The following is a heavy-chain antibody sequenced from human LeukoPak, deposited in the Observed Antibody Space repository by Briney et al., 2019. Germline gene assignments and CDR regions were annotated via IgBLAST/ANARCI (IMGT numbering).Heavy chain of an antibody. CDR1: GFTFSSYA. J-gene: IGHJ4*02. CDR2: ISYDGSNK. Sequence: GGSLRLSCAASGFTFSSYAMHWVRQAPGKGLEWVAVISYDGSNKYYADSVKGRFTISRDSSKNTLYLQMNSLRAEDTAVYYCARARSFDYWGQGTLVTVPS. CDR3: ARARSFDY. V-gene: IGHV3-30*14.